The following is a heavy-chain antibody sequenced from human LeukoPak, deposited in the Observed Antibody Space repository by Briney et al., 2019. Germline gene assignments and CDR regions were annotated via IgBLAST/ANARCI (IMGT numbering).Heavy chain of an antibody. CDR2: IKQDGSEK. J-gene: IGHJ4*02. CDR1: GFTFSSYW. Sequence: GGSLRLSCAASGFTFSSYWMSWVRQAPGKGLEWVANIKQDGSEKYYVDSVKGRFTISRDNAKNSLYLQMNSLRAEDTALYYCAKAHYDILTGYFDYWGQGTLVTVSS. CDR3: AKAHYDILTGYFDY. V-gene: IGHV3-7*03. D-gene: IGHD3-9*01.